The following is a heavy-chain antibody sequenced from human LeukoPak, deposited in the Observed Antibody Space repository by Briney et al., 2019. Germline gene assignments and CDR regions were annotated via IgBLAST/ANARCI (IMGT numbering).Heavy chain of an antibody. CDR1: GFTFSNYA. J-gene: IGHJ3*02. Sequence: GGSLRLSCAASGFTFSNYAMSWVRQAPGKGLEWVSGISGSGGSTYYADSVKGRFTISRDNSKNTLYLQMNSLRAEDTAVYYCARDRTRNRNIVVVTAPAFDIWGQGTMVTVSS. CDR3: ARDRTRNRNIVVVTAPAFDI. V-gene: IGHV3-23*01. CDR2: ISGSGGST. D-gene: IGHD2-21*02.